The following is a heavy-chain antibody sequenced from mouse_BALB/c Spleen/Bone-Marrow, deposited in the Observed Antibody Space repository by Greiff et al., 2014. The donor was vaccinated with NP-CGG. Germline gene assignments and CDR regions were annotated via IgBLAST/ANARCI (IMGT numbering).Heavy chain of an antibody. Sequence: VQLKESGAELVEPGASVKLSCTASGFNIKDTYMHWVKQRPEQGLEWIGRIDTANGNTKYDPKFQGKATITADTSSNTAYLQLSSLTSEDTAVYYCARYGNGLMDYWGQGTSVTVSS. CDR2: IDTANGNT. CDR3: ARYGNGLMDY. D-gene: IGHD2-1*01. V-gene: IGHV14-3*02. J-gene: IGHJ4*01. CDR1: GFNIKDTY.